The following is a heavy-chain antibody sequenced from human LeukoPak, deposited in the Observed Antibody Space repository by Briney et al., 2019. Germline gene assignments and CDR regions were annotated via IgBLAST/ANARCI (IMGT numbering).Heavy chain of an antibody. CDR2: INGDGTTI. V-gene: IGHV3-11*01. Sequence: PGGSLRLSCTASGFTFGDYYMTWIRQAPGKRLDWLSYINGDGTTIHYAESVKGRFTISRDNGKKSVYLHINSLRAEDTAVYYCARYPLQYYYYFLDVWGKGTTVTVSS. D-gene: IGHD2-2*02. J-gene: IGHJ6*04. CDR3: ARYPLQYYYYFLDV. CDR1: GFTFGDYY.